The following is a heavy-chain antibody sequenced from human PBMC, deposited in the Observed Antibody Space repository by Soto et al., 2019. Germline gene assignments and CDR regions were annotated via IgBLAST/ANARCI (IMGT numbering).Heavy chain of an antibody. CDR2: ISTGKGNT. CDR1: GYTFTNYA. D-gene: IGHD2-2*01. J-gene: IGHJ4*02. V-gene: IGHV1-3*04. CDR3: ARAGDDCSAAKCYVIDY. Sequence: GASVKVSCKASGYTFTNYAMHWVRQAPGQRLEWMGWISTGKGNTKISQKFQDRITITSDTSARTAYVDLSSLRSEDTAMYYCARAGDDCSAAKCYVIDYWGQGTLVTVSS.